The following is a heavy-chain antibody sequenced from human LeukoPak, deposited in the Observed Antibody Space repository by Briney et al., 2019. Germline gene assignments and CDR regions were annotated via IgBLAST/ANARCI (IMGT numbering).Heavy chain of an antibody. CDR1: GFTFSSYA. J-gene: IGHJ4*02. Sequence: PGGSLRLSCAASGFTFSSYAMSWVRQAPGKGLEWFSAIDGSGGTTYYADSVTGRFIISRDNTQNTLYLQMHSLRADDTAVYYCAKSTCGDTSCHGGYFDYWGQGALVTVSS. D-gene: IGHD2-2*01. CDR2: IDGSGGTT. V-gene: IGHV3-23*01. CDR3: AKSTCGDTSCHGGYFDY.